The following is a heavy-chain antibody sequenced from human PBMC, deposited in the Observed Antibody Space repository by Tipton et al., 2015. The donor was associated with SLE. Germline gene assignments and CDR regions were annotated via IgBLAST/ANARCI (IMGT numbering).Heavy chain of an antibody. D-gene: IGHD1-1*01. Sequence: TLSLTCTVSGGSFGGFYWSWIRQSPGKGLQWVGEVNESGRKNYNPSLKSRVTVSVDTSQKQISLNLRSVTAADTAVYYCARHLEVVFNGVDVWGPGTTVTVSS. J-gene: IGHJ6*02. V-gene: IGHV4-34*01. CDR1: GGSFGGFY. CDR2: VNESGRK. CDR3: ARHLEVVFNGVDV.